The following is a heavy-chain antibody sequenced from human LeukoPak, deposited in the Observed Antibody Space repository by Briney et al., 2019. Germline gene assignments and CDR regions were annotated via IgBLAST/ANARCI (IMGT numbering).Heavy chain of an antibody. CDR1: GFTFSSYA. CDR3: ARDARRTPYDSSGYLDY. Sequence: QPGRSLRLSCAASGFTFSSYAMHWVRQAPGKGLEWVAVISYDGSNKYYADSVKGRFTISRDNSKNTLYLQMNSLRAEDTAVYYCARDARRTPYDSSGYLDYWGQGTLVTVSS. CDR2: ISYDGSNK. J-gene: IGHJ4*02. V-gene: IGHV3-30-3*01. D-gene: IGHD3-22*01.